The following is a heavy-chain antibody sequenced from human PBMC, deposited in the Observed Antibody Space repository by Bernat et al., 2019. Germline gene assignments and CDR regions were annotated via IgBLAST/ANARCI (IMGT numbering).Heavy chain of an antibody. V-gene: IGHV4-4*02. CDR3: ARGTYYYGSGSDLYYFDY. CDR1: GGSISSSNW. J-gene: IGHJ4*02. CDR2: IYHSGST. D-gene: IGHD3-10*01. Sequence: QVQLQESGPGLVKPSGTLSLTCAVSGGSISSSNWWSWVRQPPGKGLEWIGEIYHSGSTNYNPSLKSRVTISVDKSKNQFSLKLSSVTAADTAVYYCARGTYYYGSGSDLYYFDYWGQGTLVTVSS.